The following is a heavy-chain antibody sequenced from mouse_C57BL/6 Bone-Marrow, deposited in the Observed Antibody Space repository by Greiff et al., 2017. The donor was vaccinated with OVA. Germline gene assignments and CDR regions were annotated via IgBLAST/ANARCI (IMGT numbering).Heavy chain of an antibody. V-gene: IGHV1-81*01. CDR1: GYTFTSYG. D-gene: IGHD3-2*02. J-gene: IGHJ3*01. Sequence: VQLQQSGAELARPGASVKLSCKASGYTFTSYGISWVKQRTGQGLEWIGEIYPRSGNTYYNEKFKGKATLTADKSSSTAYMELRSLTSEVSAVYFCARSGQLRLPAWFAYWGQGTLVTVSA. CDR2: IYPRSGNT. CDR3: ARSGQLRLPAWFAY.